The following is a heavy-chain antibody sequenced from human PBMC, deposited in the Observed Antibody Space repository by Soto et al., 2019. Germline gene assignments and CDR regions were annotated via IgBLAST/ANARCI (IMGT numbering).Heavy chain of an antibody. Sequence: PSETLSLTCAVYGGSFSGYYWSWIRQPPGKGLEWIGEINHSGSTNYNPSLKSRVTISVDTSKSQFSPKLSSVTAADTAVYYCASSGSGSYSGYWGQGTLVTVSS. CDR2: INHSGST. J-gene: IGHJ4*02. CDR3: ASSGSGSYSGY. D-gene: IGHD3-10*01. CDR1: GGSFSGYY. V-gene: IGHV4-34*01.